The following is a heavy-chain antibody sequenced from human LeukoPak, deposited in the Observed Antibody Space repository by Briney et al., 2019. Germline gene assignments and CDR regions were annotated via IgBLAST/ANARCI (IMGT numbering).Heavy chain of an antibody. V-gene: IGHV3-23*01. CDR3: AKVFYPAAGTGRVDFPFDY. CDR1: GFTFSSYA. CDR2: VSGGGGST. J-gene: IGHJ4*02. Sequence: GGSLRLSCAASGFTFSSYAMSWVRQAPGKGLEWASSVSGGGGSTYYADSVKGRFTISRDNSKTTLYLQMNSLRAEDTAVYYCAKVFYPAAGTGRVDFPFDYWGQGTLVTVSS. D-gene: IGHD6-13*01.